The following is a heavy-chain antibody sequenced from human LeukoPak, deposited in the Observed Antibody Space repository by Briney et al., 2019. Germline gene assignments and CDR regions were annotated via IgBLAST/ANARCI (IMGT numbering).Heavy chain of an antibody. Sequence: GASVKVSCKASGYTFAKFYIHWVRPAPGQGLEWMGIINPSGGTTSYAQKFQGRVSMTRDTSTSTVYMELSSLRSEDTAVYYCARDSADYGDYDYWGQGTLVTVSS. CDR3: ARDSADYGDYDY. CDR1: GYTFAKFY. V-gene: IGHV1-46*01. CDR2: INPSGGTT. D-gene: IGHD4-17*01. J-gene: IGHJ4*02.